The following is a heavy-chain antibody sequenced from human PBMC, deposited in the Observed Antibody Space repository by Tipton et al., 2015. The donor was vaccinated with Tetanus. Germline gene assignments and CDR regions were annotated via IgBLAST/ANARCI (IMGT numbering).Heavy chain of an antibody. CDR3: ARDPHTIRTGNHRGFDY. CDR1: GLSFSGYG. Sequence: RSLRLSCATSGLSFSGYGLHWLRQAPGKGLEWVALVAYDGNNKYYADSVKGRFTISRDNSKDTLYLQMNSLRPEDTAVYYCARDPHTIRTGNHRGFDYWGQGTKVTVSS. CDR2: VAYDGNNK. V-gene: IGHV3-30-3*01. J-gene: IGHJ4*02. D-gene: IGHD3-10*01.